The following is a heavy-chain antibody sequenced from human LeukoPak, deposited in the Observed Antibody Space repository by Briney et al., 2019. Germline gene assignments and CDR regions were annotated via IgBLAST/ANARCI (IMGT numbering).Heavy chain of an antibody. V-gene: IGHV4-38-2*02. CDR3: ATTLGDWGYSSSWSNDY. D-gene: IGHD6-13*01. Sequence: PSETLSLTCTVSGYSISSGYYWGWIRQPPGKGLEWIGSIYHSGSTYYNPSLKSRVTISVDTSKNQFSLKLSSVTAADTAVYYCATTLGDWGYSSSWSNDYWGQGTLVTVSS. CDR1: GYSISSGYY. J-gene: IGHJ4*02. CDR2: IYHSGST.